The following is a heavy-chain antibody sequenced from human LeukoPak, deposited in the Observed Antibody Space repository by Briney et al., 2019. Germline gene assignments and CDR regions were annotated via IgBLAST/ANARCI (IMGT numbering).Heavy chain of an antibody. D-gene: IGHD5-18*01. V-gene: IGHV1-8*01. J-gene: IGHJ4*02. CDR1: GYTFTSYD. Sequence: GESLKISCKASGYTFTSYDINWVRQATGQGLEWMGYMNPNSGNTVYAQKFQGRVTMTRNTSISTAYMELSSLRSEDTAIYYCARRIRQDEYWGQGTLVAVSS. CDR3: ARRIRQDEY. CDR2: MNPNSGNT.